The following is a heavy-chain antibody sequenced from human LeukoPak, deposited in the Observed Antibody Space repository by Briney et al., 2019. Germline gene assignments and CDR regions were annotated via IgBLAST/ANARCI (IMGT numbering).Heavy chain of an antibody. CDR2: ISSSGSTI. V-gene: IGHV3-11*01. Sequence: GGSLRLSCAASGFNFSDYYMSWIRQAPGKGLEWVSYISSSGSTIYYADSVKGRFTISRDNAKNSLYLQMNSLRAEDTAVYYCAIDFSSWYTRPHYFDYWGQGTLVTGSS. J-gene: IGHJ4*02. CDR1: GFNFSDYY. D-gene: IGHD6-13*01. CDR3: AIDFSSWYTRPHYFDY.